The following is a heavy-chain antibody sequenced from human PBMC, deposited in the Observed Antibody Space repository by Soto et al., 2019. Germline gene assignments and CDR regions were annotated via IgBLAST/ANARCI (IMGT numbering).Heavy chain of an antibody. V-gene: IGHV4-30-4*01. J-gene: IGHJ4*02. CDR1: GGSISSGDYY. D-gene: IGHD4-17*01. CDR2: IYYSGST. Sequence: SETLSLTCTVSGGSISSGDYYCNWIRQPPGKGLEWIGYIYYSGSTYYNPSLKSRVTISVDTSKNQFSLKLSSVTAADTAVYYCARDRLIDYGGNFDYWGQGTLVTVSS. CDR3: ARDRLIDYGGNFDY.